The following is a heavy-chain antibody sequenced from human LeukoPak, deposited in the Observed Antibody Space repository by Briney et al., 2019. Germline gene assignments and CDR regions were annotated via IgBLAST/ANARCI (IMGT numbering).Heavy chain of an antibody. D-gene: IGHD2-15*01. V-gene: IGHV1-2*02. CDR2: INPNSGAT. Sequence: ASVKVSCKASGYTFTDYYIHWVRQAPGQGLEWMGWINPNSGATNSAQKFQGRVTMTRDTSISTAYMELSRLRSDDTAMYYCARDEDPYAFDIWGQGTMVTVSS. J-gene: IGHJ3*02. CDR3: ARDEDPYAFDI. CDR1: GYTFTDYY.